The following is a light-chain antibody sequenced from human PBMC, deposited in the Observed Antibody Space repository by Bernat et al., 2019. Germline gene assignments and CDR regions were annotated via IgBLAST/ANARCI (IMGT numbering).Light chain of an antibody. Sequence: TPSKPSHRLLLRDKKNFFNWYLQKTGQSPQLWIHSVYHRASVVPDRFSGSGSATDFTLKISRVEAVDVGIYDCMQGIQFPLTFGEGTNMEIK. CDR3: MQGIQFPLT. V-gene: IGKV2D-29*02. CDR2: SVY. CDR1: HRLLLRDKKNF. J-gene: IGKJ4*01.